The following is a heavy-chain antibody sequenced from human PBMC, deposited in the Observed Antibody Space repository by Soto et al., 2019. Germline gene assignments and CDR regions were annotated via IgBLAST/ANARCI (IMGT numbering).Heavy chain of an antibody. CDR3: ARGDLYCSGGSCYSDPFDY. CDR2: ISSSSSYI. D-gene: IGHD2-15*01. V-gene: IGHV3-21*01. CDR1: GFTFSSYS. J-gene: IGHJ4*02. Sequence: LRLSCAASGFTFSSYSMNWVRQAPGKGLEWVSSISSSSSYIYYADSVKGRFTISRDNAMNSLYLQMNSLRAEDTAVYYCARGDLYCSGGSCYSDPFDYWGQGTLVTVSS.